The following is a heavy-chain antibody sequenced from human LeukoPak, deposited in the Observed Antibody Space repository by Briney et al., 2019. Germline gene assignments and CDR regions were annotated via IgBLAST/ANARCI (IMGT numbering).Heavy chain of an antibody. CDR2: IYYSGST. J-gene: IGHJ1*01. V-gene: IGHV4-59*01. CDR3: ARGSRTYYYDSSGYRRGYFQH. CDR1: GGSISSYY. D-gene: IGHD3-22*01. Sequence: SETLSLTCTVSGGSISSYYWSWIRQPPGKGLEWIGYIYYSGSTNYNPSLKSRVTISVDTSKNQFSLKLSSVTAADTAVYYCARGSRTYYYDSSGYRRGYFQHWGQGTLVTVSS.